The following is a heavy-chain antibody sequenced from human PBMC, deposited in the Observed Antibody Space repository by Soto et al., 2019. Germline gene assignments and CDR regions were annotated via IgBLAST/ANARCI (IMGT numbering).Heavy chain of an antibody. D-gene: IGHD3-16*01. V-gene: IGHV3-30-3*01. CDR3: ARPWGQLSTYYYGMDT. J-gene: IGHJ6*02. Sequence: GGSLRLSCEASGFSFRNYAMHWVRQAPGKGLEWVATISYDGDNKYYTDSVKGPFTISRDNSKNTLYLQMNSLRPEDTAVYYCARPWGQLSTYYYGMDTWGQGTTVTVSS. CDR2: ISYDGDNK. CDR1: GFSFRNYA.